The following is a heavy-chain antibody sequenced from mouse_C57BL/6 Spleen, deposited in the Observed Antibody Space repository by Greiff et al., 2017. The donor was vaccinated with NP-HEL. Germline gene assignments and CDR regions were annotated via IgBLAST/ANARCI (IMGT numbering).Heavy chain of an antibody. CDR3: ARRLPRTRYYFDY. CDR2: INPNNGGT. Sequence: EVQLQQSGPELVKPGASVKMSCKASGYTFTDYHMHWVKQSHGKSLEWIGYINPNNGGTSYNQKFKGKATLTVNKSSSTAYMELRSLTSEDSAVYYWARRLPRTRYYFDYWGQGTTLTVSA. CDR1: GYTFTDYH. D-gene: IGHD2-4*01. J-gene: IGHJ2*01. V-gene: IGHV1-22*01.